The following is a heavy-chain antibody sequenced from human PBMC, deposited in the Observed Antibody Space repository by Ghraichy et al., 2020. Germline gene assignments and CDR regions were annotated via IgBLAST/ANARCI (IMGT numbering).Heavy chain of an antibody. CDR3: ATVGEPLWSGYYRDRNNWFDP. J-gene: IGHJ5*02. D-gene: IGHD3-3*01. Sequence: ASVKVSCKVSGYTLTELSMHWVRQAPGKGLEWMGGFDPEDGETIYAQKFQGRVTMTEDTSTDTAYMELSSLRSEDTAVYYCATVGEPLWSGYYRDRNNWFDPWGQGTLVTVSS. CDR1: GYTLTELS. V-gene: IGHV1-24*01. CDR2: FDPEDGET.